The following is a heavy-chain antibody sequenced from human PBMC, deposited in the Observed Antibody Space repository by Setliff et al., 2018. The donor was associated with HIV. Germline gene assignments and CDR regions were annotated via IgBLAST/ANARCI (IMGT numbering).Heavy chain of an antibody. D-gene: IGHD2-2*01. CDR1: RGTFSSFA. CDR2: ISAYNGNT. J-gene: IGHJ6*03. CDR3: ATSSRIYYYSYMDV. Sequence: ASVKVSCKTSRGTFSSFALSWVRQAPGQGLEWMGWISAYNGNTNYAQKLQGRVTMTTDTSTSTAYMELRSLRSDDTAVYYCATSSRIYYYSYMDVWGKGTTVTVSS. V-gene: IGHV1-18*01.